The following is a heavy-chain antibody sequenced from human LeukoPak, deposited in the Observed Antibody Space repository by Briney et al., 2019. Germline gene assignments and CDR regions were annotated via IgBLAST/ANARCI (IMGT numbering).Heavy chain of an antibody. V-gene: IGHV3-21*01. Sequence: PGGSLRLSCAASGFTFSSYSMNWVRQAPGKGLEWVSSISSSSSYIYYADSVKGRFTISRDNAKNSLYLQMNSLRAEDTAVYYRASDWGNLCFDYWGQGTLVTVSS. D-gene: IGHD7-27*01. CDR1: GFTFSSYS. CDR2: ISSSSSYI. J-gene: IGHJ4*02. CDR3: ASDWGNLCFDY.